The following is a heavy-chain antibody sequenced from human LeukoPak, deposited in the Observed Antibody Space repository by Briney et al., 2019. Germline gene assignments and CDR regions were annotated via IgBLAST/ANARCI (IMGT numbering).Heavy chain of an antibody. CDR3: ARDAYYDSI. D-gene: IGHD3-22*01. J-gene: IGHJ4*02. Sequence: SGGSLRLSCAASGFTFSSYGMPWVRQAPGKGLEWVAVIWYDGSNKYYADSVKGRFTISRDNSKNTLYLQMNSLRAEDTAVYYCARDAYYDSIWGQGTLVTVSS. CDR2: IWYDGSNK. CDR1: GFTFSSYG. V-gene: IGHV3-33*01.